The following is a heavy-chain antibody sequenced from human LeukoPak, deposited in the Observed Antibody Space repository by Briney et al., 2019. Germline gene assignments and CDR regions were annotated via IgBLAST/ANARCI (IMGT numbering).Heavy chain of an antibody. CDR2: ISSSGSII. Sequence: GGSLRLSCVASGFSLSSYEMNWARQAPGTGLEWVSYISSSGSIINYADSVKGRFTISRDNAKNSLYLQMNSLRVEDTAVYYCARDRKYTYGYYFDYWGQGALVTVSS. V-gene: IGHV3-48*03. CDR1: GFSLSSYE. CDR3: ARDRKYTYGYYFDY. D-gene: IGHD5-18*01. J-gene: IGHJ4*02.